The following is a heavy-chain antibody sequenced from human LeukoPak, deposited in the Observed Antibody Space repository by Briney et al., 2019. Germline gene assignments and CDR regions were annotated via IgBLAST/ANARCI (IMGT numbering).Heavy chain of an antibody. V-gene: IGHV3-23*01. CDR3: AKGAEFCTTTCPVDYYYFDYYYIDV. Sequence: GGSLRLSCAASAFTFSNYALNWVRQAPGEALEWVSAISGDGGSKGRFTISRDNSKNSLYLQMNSLGAEDTAVYYCAKGAEFCTTTCPVDYYYFDYYYIDVWGKGTTVTVSS. D-gene: IGHD2-2*01. J-gene: IGHJ6*03. CDR2: ISGDGGS. CDR1: AFTFSNYA.